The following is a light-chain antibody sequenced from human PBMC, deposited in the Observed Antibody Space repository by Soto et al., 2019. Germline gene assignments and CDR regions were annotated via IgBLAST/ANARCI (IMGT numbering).Light chain of an antibody. CDR1: QSISSW. V-gene: IGKV1-5*03. CDR3: QQYSTYWT. J-gene: IGKJ1*01. CDR2: KAS. Sequence: DIQMTQSPSTLSAFVGDRVTITCRASQSISSWLAWYQQKPGKAPKVLIYKASSLESGVPSRFSGSGSGTEFTLTIGSLQADDVATYYCQQYSTYWTFGQGTKVEIK.